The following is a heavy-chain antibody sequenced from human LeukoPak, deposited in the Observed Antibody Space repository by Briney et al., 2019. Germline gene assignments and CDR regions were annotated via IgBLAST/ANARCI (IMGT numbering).Heavy chain of an antibody. J-gene: IGHJ4*02. V-gene: IGHV3-23*01. CDR1: GFTFSSYA. Sequence: GGSLRLSCAASGFTFSSYAMSWVRQAPVKGLEWVSAISGSGGSTYYADSVKGRFTISRDNSKNTLYLQMNSLRAEDTAVYYCAKSRRIVVVPAAVDYWGQGTLVTVSS. CDR2: ISGSGGST. D-gene: IGHD2-2*01. CDR3: AKSRRIVVVPAAVDY.